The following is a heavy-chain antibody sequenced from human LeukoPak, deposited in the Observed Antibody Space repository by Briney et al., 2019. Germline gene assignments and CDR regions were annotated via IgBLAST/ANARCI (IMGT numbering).Heavy chain of an antibody. CDR3: ARGDGSGWSGGRNFPH. J-gene: IGHJ1*01. V-gene: IGHV4-59*01. Sequence: SETLTLTCSVSGGSIGRYFRSWIRQPPGKTLEWIGYIYYGGTTTDNPSFNSRVTISVDTSKNQVSLKLQSVTAADTAFYYCARGDGSGWSGGRNFPHWGQGTLVTVSS. D-gene: IGHD6-19*01. CDR1: GGSIGRYF. CDR2: IYYGGTT.